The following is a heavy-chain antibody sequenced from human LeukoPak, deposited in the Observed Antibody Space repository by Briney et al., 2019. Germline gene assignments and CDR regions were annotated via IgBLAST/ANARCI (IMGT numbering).Heavy chain of an antibody. CDR3: ASSCSGVGCSTPTRLDY. CDR1: GGSFSGYY. D-gene: IGHD2-15*01. J-gene: IGHJ4*02. Sequence: SETLSLTCAVYGGSFSGYYWSWIRQPPGKGLEWIGEINHSGSTNYNPSLKSRVTISVDTSKNQFSLKLSSVTAADTAVYYCASSCSGVGCSTPTRLDYWGQGTLVTVSS. CDR2: INHSGST. V-gene: IGHV4-34*01.